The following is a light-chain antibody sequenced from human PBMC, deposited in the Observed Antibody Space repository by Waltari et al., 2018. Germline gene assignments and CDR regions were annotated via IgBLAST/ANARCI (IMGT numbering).Light chain of an antibody. V-gene: IGKV1-39*01. CDR3: QQSNSMPLT. J-gene: IGKJ4*01. CDR2: DAS. Sequence: DIHMTQSPSSLSASVGDRVTITCRASQSIGGYLNWYQQKPGKAPDLLIYDASSLQSGVPSRFSGSGSGTDFTLTITTLRPEDFATYYCQQSNSMPLTFGGGTKVEIK. CDR1: QSIGGY.